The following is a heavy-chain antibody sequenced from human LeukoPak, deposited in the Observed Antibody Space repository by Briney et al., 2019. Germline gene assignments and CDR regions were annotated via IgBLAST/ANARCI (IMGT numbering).Heavy chain of an antibody. Sequence: GESLKISCKGSGYSFTSYWIGWVRQMPGKGLEWMGIIYPADSDTRYSPSFRGQVTISADKSISTAYLEWSSLKASDTAMYYCARVGRVYCSGGSCYYFDYWGQGTLVTVSS. CDR3: ARVGRVYCSGGSCYYFDY. CDR1: GYSFTSYW. D-gene: IGHD2-15*01. CDR2: IYPADSDT. J-gene: IGHJ4*02. V-gene: IGHV5-51*01.